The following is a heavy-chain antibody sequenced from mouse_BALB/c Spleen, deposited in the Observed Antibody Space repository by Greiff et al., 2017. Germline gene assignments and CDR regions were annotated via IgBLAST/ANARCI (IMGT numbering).Heavy chain of an antibody. CDR2: ISDGGSYT. Sequence: EVNLVESGGGLVKPGGSLKLSCAASGFTFSDYYMYWVRQTPEKRLEWVATISDGGSYTYYPDSVKGRFTISRDNAKNNLYLQMSSLKSEDTAMYYCARDKRLLRFAYWGQGTLVTVSA. CDR3: ARDKRLLRFAY. V-gene: IGHV5-4*02. CDR1: GFTFSDYY. J-gene: IGHJ3*01. D-gene: IGHD2-3*01.